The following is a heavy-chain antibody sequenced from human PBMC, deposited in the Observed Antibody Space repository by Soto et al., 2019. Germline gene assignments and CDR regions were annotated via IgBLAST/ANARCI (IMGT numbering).Heavy chain of an antibody. CDR2: IKQDGSEK. J-gene: IGHJ4*02. CDR1: GFTFSSYW. V-gene: IGHV3-7*03. Sequence: EVQLVESGGGLVQPGGSLRLSCAASGFTFSSYWMSWVRQAPGKGLEWVANIKQDGSEKYYVDSVKGRFTISRDNAKNPLYLQMNRLRAEDTAVYYCARDSRPEYSSGWSVYYFDYWGQGTLVTVSS. D-gene: IGHD6-19*01. CDR3: ARDSRPEYSSGWSVYYFDY.